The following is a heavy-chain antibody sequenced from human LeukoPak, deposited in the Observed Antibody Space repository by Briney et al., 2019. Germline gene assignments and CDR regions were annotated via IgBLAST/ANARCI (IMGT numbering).Heavy chain of an antibody. D-gene: IGHD3-10*01. J-gene: IGHJ4*02. CDR3: ARDYWFGELLEDD. CDR1: GFTFSSYS. CDR2: ISSSSSTI. Sequence: PGGSLRLSCAASGFTFSSYSMNWVRQAPGKGLEGVSYISSSSSTIYYADSVKGRFTISRDNAKNSLYLQMNSLRAEDTAVYYCARDYWFGELLEDDWGQGTLVTVSS. V-gene: IGHV3-48*01.